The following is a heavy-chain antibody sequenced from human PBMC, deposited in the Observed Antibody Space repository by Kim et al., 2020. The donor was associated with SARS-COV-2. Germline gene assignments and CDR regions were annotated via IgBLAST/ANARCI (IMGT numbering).Heavy chain of an antibody. V-gene: IGHV1-24*01. Sequence: ASVKVSCKVSGYTLTELSMHWVRQAPGKGLEWMGGFDPEDGETIYAQKFQGRVTMTEDTSTDTAYMELSSLRSEDTAVYYCATVPSVFNYDILTGYPYYFDYWGQGTLVTVFS. CDR3: ATVPSVFNYDILTGYPYYFDY. CDR1: GYTLTELS. CDR2: FDPEDGET. D-gene: IGHD3-9*01. J-gene: IGHJ4*02.